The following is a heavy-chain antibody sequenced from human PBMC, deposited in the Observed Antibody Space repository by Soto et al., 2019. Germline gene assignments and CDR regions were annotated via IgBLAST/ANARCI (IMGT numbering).Heavy chain of an antibody. CDR3: ARVHVMVVAGSTFDY. D-gene: IGHD6-19*01. V-gene: IGHV4-38-2*02. CDR1: GYSISGGSY. Sequence: LSLTCTVSGYSISGGSYWAWIRQPPGKGPEWIASIYHGGTTFYNPSLKSRITISVDTSNNQFSLKLTSVTAADTAVYYCARVHVMVVAGSTFDYWGRGTLVTVSS. CDR2: IYHGGTT. J-gene: IGHJ4*01.